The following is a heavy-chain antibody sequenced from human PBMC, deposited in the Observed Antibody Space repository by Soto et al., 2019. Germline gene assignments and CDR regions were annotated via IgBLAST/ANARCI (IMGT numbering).Heavy chain of an antibody. Sequence: SETLSLTCTVSGGSISSSSYYWGWIRQPPGKGLEWIGSIYYSGSTYYNPSLKSRVTISVDTSKNQFSLKLSSVTAADTAVYYCAREYDYVWGSYRYSTVAPFDYWGQGTLVTVSS. V-gene: IGHV4-39*02. D-gene: IGHD3-16*02. J-gene: IGHJ4*02. CDR2: IYYSGST. CDR3: AREYDYVWGSYRYSTVAPFDY. CDR1: GGSISSSSYY.